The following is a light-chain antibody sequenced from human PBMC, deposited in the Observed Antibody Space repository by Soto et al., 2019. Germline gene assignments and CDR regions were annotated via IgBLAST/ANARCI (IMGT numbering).Light chain of an antibody. Sequence: DMQMTQSPSSLYASVGDRVTITCRASQSISTYLNWYQQKSELAPKLLIYAASSLQSGVPSRFSGSGSGTNFPLTISSLQPEDFATYYCQQTYSTPPTFGQGTKVEIK. CDR2: AAS. CDR3: QQTYSTPPT. J-gene: IGKJ1*01. CDR1: QSISTY. V-gene: IGKV1-39*01.